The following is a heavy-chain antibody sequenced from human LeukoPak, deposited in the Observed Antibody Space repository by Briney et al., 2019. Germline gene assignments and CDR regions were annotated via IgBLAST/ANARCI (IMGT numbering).Heavy chain of an antibody. J-gene: IGHJ4*02. CDR3: ARGSQFLNY. Sequence: SETLSLTCTVSGGSISSYYWSWIRQPPGKGLEWIGYIYYSGSTNYNPSLKSRVTISVDTSKNQFSLKLSSVTAADTAVYYCARGSQFLNYWGQGTLVTVSS. V-gene: IGHV4-59*01. D-gene: IGHD3-3*01. CDR2: IYYSGST. CDR1: GGSISSYY.